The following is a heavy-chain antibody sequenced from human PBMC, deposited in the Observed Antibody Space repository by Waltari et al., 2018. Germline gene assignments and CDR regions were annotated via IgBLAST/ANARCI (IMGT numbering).Heavy chain of an antibody. CDR1: GYSISSNYF. Sequence: QVQLQESGPGLVKPSETLSLPCAVSGYSISSNYFWGWVRQPPGKGLEWIGHIYDSETIFYNPSLKSRVTISLDTSKNHFSLKLSSLTAADTAVYFCARGLSKVADYWGQGILVTVSS. J-gene: IGHJ4*02. D-gene: IGHD1-26*01. CDR3: ARGLSKVADY. V-gene: IGHV4-38-2*01. CDR2: IYDSETI.